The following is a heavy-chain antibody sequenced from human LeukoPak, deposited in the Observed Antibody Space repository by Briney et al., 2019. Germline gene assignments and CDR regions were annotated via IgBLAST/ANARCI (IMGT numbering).Heavy chain of an antibody. V-gene: IGHV3-7*01. CDR1: GCTFSSYW. CDR2: IKQDGSEK. CDR3: ARDSPPARPYYYYYYMDV. J-gene: IGHJ6*03. D-gene: IGHD6-6*01. Sequence: PGGSLRLSCAASGCTFSSYWMSWVGQAPGKGREGVANIKQDGSEKYYVDSAKGRFTISRDNAKNSLYLQMNSLRAEDTAVYYCARDSPPARPYYYYYYMDVWGKGTTVTVSS.